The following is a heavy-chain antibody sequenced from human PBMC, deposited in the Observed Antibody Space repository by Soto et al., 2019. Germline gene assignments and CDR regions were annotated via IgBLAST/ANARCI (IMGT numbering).Heavy chain of an antibody. Sequence: PSETLSLTCTVSGGSICSGGYDWSWIRQHPGKGLEWIGYIYYSGSTYYNPSLKSRVTISVDTSKNQFSLKLSSVTAADTAVYYCAREAIGPKSSSWYRGNWFDPWGQGTLVTVSS. J-gene: IGHJ5*02. CDR1: GGSICSGGYD. D-gene: IGHD6-13*01. CDR2: IYYSGST. V-gene: IGHV4-31*03. CDR3: AREAIGPKSSSWYRGNWFDP.